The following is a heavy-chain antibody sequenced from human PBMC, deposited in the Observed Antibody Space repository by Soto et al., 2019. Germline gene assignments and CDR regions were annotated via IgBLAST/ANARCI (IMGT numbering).Heavy chain of an antibody. J-gene: IGHJ5*02. V-gene: IGHV3-21*01. CDR3: AAESTLNWFDP. CDR2: ISSSGVHI. CDR1: GFTFSSYS. D-gene: IGHD2-2*01. Sequence: GGSLRLSCAASGFTFSSYSMNWVRQVPGKGLEWVSSISSSGVHIYYGDSVKGRFTISRDNTKNSLYLQMNNLRAEDTAVYYCAAESTLNWFDPWGQGTPVTVSS.